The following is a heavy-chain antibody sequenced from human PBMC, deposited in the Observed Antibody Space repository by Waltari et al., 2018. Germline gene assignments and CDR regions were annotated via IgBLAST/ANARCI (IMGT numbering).Heavy chain of an antibody. J-gene: IGHJ4*02. CDR1: GFTFSSYG. Sequence: QVQLVESGGGVVQPGRSLRLSCAASGFTFSSYGMHWVRQAPGKGLEWVAVIWDDGSNKYYADSVKGRFTISRDNSKNTLYLQMNSLRAEDTAVYYCARVGYGGSDYWGQGTLVTVSS. CDR2: IWDDGSNK. D-gene: IGHD2-15*01. CDR3: ARVGYGGSDY. V-gene: IGHV3-33*01.